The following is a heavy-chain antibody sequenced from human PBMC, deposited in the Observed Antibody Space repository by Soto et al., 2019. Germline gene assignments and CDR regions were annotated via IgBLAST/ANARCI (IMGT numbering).Heavy chain of an antibody. J-gene: IGHJ4*02. V-gene: IGHV1-69*12. CDR3: ASGIQLWLRRINNGYSV. Sequence: QVQLGQSGAEVKKPESSVKVSCKAPGGTFSTYAISWVRQAPGQGLEWMGGIIPMFGTANYAQRFQDRVTITADESTNTVYMELSSLRSEDTAVYLCASGIQLWLRRINNGYSVWGQGTLVTVSS. CDR1: GGTFSTYA. CDR2: IIPMFGTA. D-gene: IGHD5-18*01.